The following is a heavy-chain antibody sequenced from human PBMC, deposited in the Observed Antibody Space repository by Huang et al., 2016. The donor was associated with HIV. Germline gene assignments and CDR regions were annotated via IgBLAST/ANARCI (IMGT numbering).Heavy chain of an antibody. J-gene: IGHJ4*02. Sequence: EVQLVESGGGLVKPGGSLRLSCAASGFTFSKAWMSWVRQAPGKWLEVVGRIKSKTDGGTTDYTAPVKGRFTISRDDSRNTLYLQMNSLKTEDTAVYYCTTHLDYYDSSGYYFGNYWGQGTLVTVSS. CDR1: GFTFSKAW. D-gene: IGHD3-22*01. V-gene: IGHV3-15*01. CDR3: TTHLDYYDSSGYYFGNY. CDR2: IKSKTDGGTT.